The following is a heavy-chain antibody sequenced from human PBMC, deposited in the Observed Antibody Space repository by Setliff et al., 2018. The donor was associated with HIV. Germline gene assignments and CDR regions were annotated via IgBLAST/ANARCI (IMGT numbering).Heavy chain of an antibody. CDR3: ARGRLGGYTYGSPPAFFDI. V-gene: IGHV4-31*03. D-gene: IGHD5-18*01. CDR2: IYYSGSS. J-gene: IGHJ3*02. CDR1: GDSVNSYNYY. Sequence: PSETLSLTCKVSGDSVNSYNYYWSWIRQHPGKGLEWIGYIYYSGSSYYNPSVRSRVIMSLDTSENHFSLKLSSVTAADTAVYYCARGRLGGYTYGSPPAFFDIWGQGTMVTVS.